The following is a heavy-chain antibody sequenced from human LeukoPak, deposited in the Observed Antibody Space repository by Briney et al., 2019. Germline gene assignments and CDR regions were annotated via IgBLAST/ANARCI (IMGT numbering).Heavy chain of an antibody. CDR2: ISGSGGST. CDR1: GFTFSSYA. J-gene: IGHJ6*02. Sequence: PGGSLRLSCAASGFTFSSYAMSWVRQAPGKGLEWVSAISGSGGSTYYADSVKGRFTISRDNSKNTLYLQMNSLRAEDTAVYYCARGASSSSPYYYHALDVWGQGTAVTVSS. V-gene: IGHV3-23*01. D-gene: IGHD2-2*01. CDR3: ARGASSSSPYYYHALDV.